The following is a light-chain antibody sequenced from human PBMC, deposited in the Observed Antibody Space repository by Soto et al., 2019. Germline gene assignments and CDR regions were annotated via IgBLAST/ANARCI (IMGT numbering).Light chain of an antibody. Sequence: EIVLTQSPGTLSLSPGARATLSCRASQSVSSSYLAWYQQKPGQAPRLLIYGASSRATGIPDRFSGSGSGTDFTLTIRRLEPEDFAVYYCQQYGSSSWTFGQGTKVEIK. CDR2: GAS. J-gene: IGKJ1*01. CDR3: QQYGSSSWT. CDR1: QSVSSSY. V-gene: IGKV3-20*01.